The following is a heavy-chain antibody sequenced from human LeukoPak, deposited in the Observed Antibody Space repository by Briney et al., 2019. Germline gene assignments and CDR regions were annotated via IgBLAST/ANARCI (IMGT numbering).Heavy chain of an antibody. Sequence: GGSLRLSCAASGFTFSGYYMSWIRQAPGKGLEWVSYISSSSSYTNYADSVKGRFTISRDNAKNSLYLQMNSLRAEDTAVYYCARFSRGCCSTSCYGGDFDYWGQGTLVTVSS. J-gene: IGHJ4*02. CDR3: ARFSRGCCSTSCYGGDFDY. D-gene: IGHD2-2*01. V-gene: IGHV3-11*06. CDR1: GFTFSGYY. CDR2: ISSSSSYT.